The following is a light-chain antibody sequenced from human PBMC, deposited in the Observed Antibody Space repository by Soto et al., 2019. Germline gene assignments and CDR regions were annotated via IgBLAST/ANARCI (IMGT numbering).Light chain of an antibody. Sequence: DIQMTQSPSSLSASVGDRVTITCRASQSISSCLNWYQQKPGKAPKLLIYAASSLQSGVPSRFSGSGSGTDFTLTISSLQPEDVATYYCQQSYSTPLTFGGGTKVEIK. CDR1: QSISSC. CDR3: QQSYSTPLT. CDR2: AAS. V-gene: IGKV1-39*01. J-gene: IGKJ4*01.